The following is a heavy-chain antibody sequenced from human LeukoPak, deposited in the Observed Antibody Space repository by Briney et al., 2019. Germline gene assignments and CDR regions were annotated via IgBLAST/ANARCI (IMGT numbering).Heavy chain of an antibody. CDR2: IYHSGKT. CDR1: GGSLSSSNW. CDR3: ARLGYSSSWYLRYYYYYYGMDV. V-gene: IGHV4-4*02. Sequence: SETLSLTCAVSGGSLSSSNWWSWLRQPPGKGLEWIGEIYHSGKTNYNPSLKSRVTISVDKSKDQFSLKLSSVTAADTAVYYCARLGYSSSWYLRYYYYYYGMDVWGQGTTVTVSS. J-gene: IGHJ6*02. D-gene: IGHD6-13*01.